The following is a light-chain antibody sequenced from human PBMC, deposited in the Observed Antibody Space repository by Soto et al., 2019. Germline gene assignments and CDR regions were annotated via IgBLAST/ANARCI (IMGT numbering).Light chain of an antibody. J-gene: IGKJ1*01. V-gene: IGKV3-15*01. Sequence: EIVMTQSPATLSVSPGERATLSCRASQSVSSNLAWYQQKPGQAPRLLLYGASTRATGIPARFSGSGSGTEFTLTISSLQSVDFAVYYCQQYNNWPRTFGQGTKV. CDR3: QQYNNWPRT. CDR1: QSVSSN. CDR2: GAS.